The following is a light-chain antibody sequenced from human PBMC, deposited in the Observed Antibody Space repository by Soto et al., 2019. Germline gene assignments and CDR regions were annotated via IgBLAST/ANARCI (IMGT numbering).Light chain of an antibody. CDR1: QSISSY. CDR2: AAS. CDR3: QQSYCTPT. J-gene: IGKJ5*01. Sequence: DIQMPQSPSSLSASVVARVTLICPASQSISSYLNWYQQKPGKAPKLLIYAASSLQSWVPSRFSGRGSGTDFTLTISSLRPEDFATYCCQQSYCTPTFGQGTRLEIK. V-gene: IGKV1-39*01.